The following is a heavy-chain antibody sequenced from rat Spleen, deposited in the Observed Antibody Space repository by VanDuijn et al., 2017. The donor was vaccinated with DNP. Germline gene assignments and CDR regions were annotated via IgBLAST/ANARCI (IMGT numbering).Heavy chain of an antibody. CDR3: TRDDIGTTRFDY. J-gene: IGHJ2*01. D-gene: IGHD1-5*01. CDR1: GFSLTDYN. V-gene: IGHV2-41*01. CDR2: IWNFGGT. Sequence: QVQLKESGPGMVQPSQTLSLTCTIAGFSLTDYNVHWVRQPPGKGLEWMGVIWNFGGTRYHSTLTSRLTITKDTSKSQVFLKMNSLQTEDTAIYFCTRDDIGTTRFDYWGQGVMVTVSS.